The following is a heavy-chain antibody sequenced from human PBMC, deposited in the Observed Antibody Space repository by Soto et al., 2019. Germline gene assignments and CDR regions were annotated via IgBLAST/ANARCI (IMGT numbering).Heavy chain of an antibody. Sequence: RLSCAASGFTFSSYAMHWVRQAPGKGLEWVAVISYDGSNKYYADSVKGRSTISRDNSKNTLYLQMNSLRAEDTAVYYCARDRKVGDFWSGYYRNYYYYGMDVWGQGTTVTVSS. D-gene: IGHD3-3*01. J-gene: IGHJ6*02. CDR1: GFTFSSYA. CDR3: ARDRKVGDFWSGYYRNYYYYGMDV. V-gene: IGHV3-30-3*01. CDR2: ISYDGSNK.